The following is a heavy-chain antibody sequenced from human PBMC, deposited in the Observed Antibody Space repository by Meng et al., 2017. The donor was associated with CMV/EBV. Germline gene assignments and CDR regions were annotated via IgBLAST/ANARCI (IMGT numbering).Heavy chain of an antibody. D-gene: IGHD3-16*02. V-gene: IGHV4-59*01. J-gene: IGHJ6*02. CDR2: IYCSGST. CDR1: GGSISSYY. CDR3: ANPSYDYVWGSYRSGDYYGMDV. Sequence: PETLSLTCTVSGGSISSYYWSWIRQLTGKGREWIGYIYCSGSTNYNRSLKSRVTISVDTSKNQFSLKLSSVTAADTAVYYCANPSYDYVWGSYRSGDYYGMDVWGQGTTVTVSS.